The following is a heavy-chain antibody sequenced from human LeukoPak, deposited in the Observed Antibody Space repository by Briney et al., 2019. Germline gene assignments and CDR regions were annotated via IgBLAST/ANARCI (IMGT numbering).Heavy chain of an antibody. V-gene: IGHV4-34*01. CDR2: INHSGST. CDR3: ARWRAAARLSSYYYYYGMDV. J-gene: IGHJ6*02. CDR1: GGSFSGYY. Sequence: PSETLSLTCAVYGGSFSGYYWSWIRQPPGKGLEWIGEINHSGSTNYNPSLKSRVTISVDTSKNQFSLKLSSVTAADTAVYYCARWRAAARLSSYYYYYGMDVWGQGTTVTVS. D-gene: IGHD6-6*01.